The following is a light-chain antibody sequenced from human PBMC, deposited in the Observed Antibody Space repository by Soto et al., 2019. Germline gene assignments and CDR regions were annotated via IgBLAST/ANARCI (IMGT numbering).Light chain of an antibody. V-gene: IGKV3-11*01. CDR3: QHRCNSLT. CDR2: DAS. Sequence: EILLTQSPATLSVSPGERAALSCRASQGVSIDLAWYQQKPGQAPRLLIYDASTWATGVPTRFSGSGSGTDFTLTSSSLEAEYVAFYFYQHRCNSLTFGGGTKVEIK. J-gene: IGKJ4*01. CDR1: QGVSID.